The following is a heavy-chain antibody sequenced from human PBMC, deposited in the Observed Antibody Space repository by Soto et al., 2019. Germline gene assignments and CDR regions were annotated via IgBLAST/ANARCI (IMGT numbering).Heavy chain of an antibody. Sequence: SDTLSLTCTFSGVSISSYYWSCIRQPPGKGLEWIGYIYYAGINNYNPSLKSRVTISVDTSKNHFSLKLTSVTAADTAVYYCARAGSLGDLWAWGQGTRVTVSS. CDR2: IYYAGIN. CDR1: GVSISSYY. J-gene: IGHJ5*02. CDR3: ARAGSLGDLWA. D-gene: IGHD3-16*01. V-gene: IGHV4-59*07.